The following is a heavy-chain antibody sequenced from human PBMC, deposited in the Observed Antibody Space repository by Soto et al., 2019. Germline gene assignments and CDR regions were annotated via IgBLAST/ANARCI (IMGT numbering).Heavy chain of an antibody. D-gene: IGHD3-22*01. CDR3: ARSNTRYSSPDY. J-gene: IGHJ4*02. CDR2: FYFST. CDR1: GDSIIKYQ. Sequence: SETLSLTCTVSGDSIIKYQWSWVRQPPGKGLEWIGCFYFSTNYNPALNSRVTISVDRSKNHFSLKLTSVTAADTAVYLCARSNTRYSSPDYWGQGTLVTVSS. V-gene: IGHV4-59*08.